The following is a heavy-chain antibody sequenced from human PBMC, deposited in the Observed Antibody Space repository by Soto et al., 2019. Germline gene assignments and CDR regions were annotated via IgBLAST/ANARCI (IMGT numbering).Heavy chain of an antibody. V-gene: IGHV3-7*04. CDR1: GFTFSSYW. J-gene: IGHJ4*01. D-gene: IGHD3-16*02. CDR2: IKQDGSEK. CDR3: ARGIDYIWGSYQYYFDY. Sequence: EVQLVESGGGLVQPGGSLRLSCAASGFTFSSYWMSWVRQAPGKGLEWVANIKQDGSEKYYVDSVKGRFTISRDNAKNSPYLQMISMRAEATAVYYCARGIDYIWGSYQYYFDYWVHGTLVTVSS.